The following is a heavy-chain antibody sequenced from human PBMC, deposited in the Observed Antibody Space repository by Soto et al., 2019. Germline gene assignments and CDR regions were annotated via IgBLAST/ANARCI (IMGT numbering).Heavy chain of an antibody. V-gene: IGHV5-51*01. D-gene: IGHD3-22*01. CDR3: ARKDKSGSFNWFDP. J-gene: IGHJ5*02. Sequence: GWSLKISCRTSGDNFTSYWIAWVRQMPAKGLEWMAIIFPSDSDPRYSPCFQGQVTISADRSTSTVSLHWGSMTDSETALYFCARKDKSGSFNWFDPWGQGTLVTVS. CDR2: IFPSDSDP. CDR1: GDNFTSYW.